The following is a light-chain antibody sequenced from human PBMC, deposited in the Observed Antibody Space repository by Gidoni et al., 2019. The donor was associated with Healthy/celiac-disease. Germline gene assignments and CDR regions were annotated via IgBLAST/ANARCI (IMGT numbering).Light chain of an antibody. V-gene: IGLV3-19*01. CDR3: NSRDSSGNHVV. CDR1: SLRSYY. Sequence: SSELTQDPAVSVALGQTVRITCQGDSLRSYYVSWYQQKPRQAPVLVIYGKNNRPSGIPDRFSGSSSGNTASLTITGAQAEDEADYYCNSRDSSGNHVVFGGGTKLTVL. CDR2: GKN. J-gene: IGLJ2*01.